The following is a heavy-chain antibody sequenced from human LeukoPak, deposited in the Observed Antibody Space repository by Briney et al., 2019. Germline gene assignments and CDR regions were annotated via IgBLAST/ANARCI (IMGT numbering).Heavy chain of an antibody. V-gene: IGHV4-39*07. CDR1: GGSISSISSNNYH. J-gene: IGHJ2*01. D-gene: IGHD3-22*01. Sequence: PSETLSLTCIVSGGSISSISSNNYHWGWIRQPPGQGLEWIGYIYYSGSTNYNPSLKSRVTISVDTSKNQFSLKLSSVTAADTAVYYCARVHPSVSGYYSRGYWYFDLWSRGTLVSVSS. CDR2: IYYSGST. CDR3: ARVHPSVSGYYSRGYWYFDL.